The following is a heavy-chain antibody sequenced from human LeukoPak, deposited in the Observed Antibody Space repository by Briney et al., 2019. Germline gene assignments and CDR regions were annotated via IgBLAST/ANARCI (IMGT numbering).Heavy chain of an antibody. Sequence: GGSLRLSCAASGFTFSSYAMSWVRQAPGKGLEWVSAISGSGGSTYYADSVKGRFTISRDNSKNTLYLQMNSLRAEDTAVYYCARWDSSSSVPGYWGQGTLVTVSS. CDR2: ISGSGGST. D-gene: IGHD6-6*01. V-gene: IGHV3-23*01. CDR3: ARWDSSSSVPGY. J-gene: IGHJ4*02. CDR1: GFTFSSYA.